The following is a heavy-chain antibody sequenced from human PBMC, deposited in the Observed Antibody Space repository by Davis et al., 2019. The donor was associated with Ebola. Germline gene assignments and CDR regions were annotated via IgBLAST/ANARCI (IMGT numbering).Heavy chain of an antibody. CDR1: GFTFSSYA. Sequence: GESLKISCAASGFTFSSYAMHWVRQAPGKGLEWVAVISYDGSNKYYADSVKGRFTISRDNSKNTLYLQMNSLRAEDTAVYYCARHPPDYWGQGTLVTVSS. V-gene: IGHV3-30-3*01. CDR2: ISYDGSNK. CDR3: ARHPPDY. J-gene: IGHJ4*02.